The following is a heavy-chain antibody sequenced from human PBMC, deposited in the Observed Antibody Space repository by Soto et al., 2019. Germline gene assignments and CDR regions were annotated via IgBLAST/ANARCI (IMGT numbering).Heavy chain of an antibody. J-gene: IGHJ4*02. CDR3: ARDPVRWLKFQPDY. V-gene: IGHV3-33*01. CDR1: GFTFSSYG. Sequence: GGSLRLSCAASGFTFSSYGMHWVRQAPGKGLEWVAVIWYDGSNKYYADSVKGRFTISRDNSKNTLYLQMNSLRAEDTAVYYCARDPVRWLKFQPDYWGQGTLVTVSS. CDR2: IWYDGSNK. D-gene: IGHD4-17*01.